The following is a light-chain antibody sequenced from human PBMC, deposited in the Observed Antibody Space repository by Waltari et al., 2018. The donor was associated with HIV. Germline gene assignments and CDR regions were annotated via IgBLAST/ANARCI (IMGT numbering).Light chain of an antibody. CDR1: RSNIGTNT. CDR2: SNN. CDR3: STWDDSRNGVV. J-gene: IGLJ2*01. Sequence: QSVLTQPPSASETPGQSVTISCSGSRSNIGTNTVNWYQPLPGTAPKLLIYSNNRRPSGVPDRFSGSKSGTSASLAISGLQSGDEAAYYCSTWDDSRNGVVFGGGTKLTVL. V-gene: IGLV1-44*01.